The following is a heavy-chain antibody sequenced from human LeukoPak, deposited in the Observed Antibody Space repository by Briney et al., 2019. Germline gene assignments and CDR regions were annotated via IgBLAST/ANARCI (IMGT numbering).Heavy chain of an antibody. V-gene: IGHV3-20*04. D-gene: IGHD3-10*01. CDR2: INWNGGST. J-gene: IGHJ3*02. Sequence: PGGSLRLSCAASGFTFDDYGMSWVRQAPGKGLEWVSGINWNGGSTGYADSVKGRFTISRDNAKNSLYLQMNSLRAEDTAVYYCAYGVTGSGSYPDAFDIWGQGTMVTVSS. CDR1: GFTFDDYG. CDR3: AYGVTGSGSYPDAFDI.